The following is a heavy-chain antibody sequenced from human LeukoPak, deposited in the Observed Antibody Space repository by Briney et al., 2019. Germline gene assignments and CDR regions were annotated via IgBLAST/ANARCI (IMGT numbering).Heavy chain of an antibody. D-gene: IGHD3-22*01. V-gene: IGHV3-21*04. J-gene: IGHJ4*02. Sequence: GGSLRLSCAASGFTFSSYSMNWVRQAPGKGLEWVSSISSSSSYIYYADSVKGRFTISRDNSKNTLYLQMNSLRAEDTAVYYCAKAQDYYDSSGGIDYWGQGTLVTVSS. CDR1: GFTFSSYS. CDR3: AKAQDYYDSSGGIDY. CDR2: ISSSSSYI.